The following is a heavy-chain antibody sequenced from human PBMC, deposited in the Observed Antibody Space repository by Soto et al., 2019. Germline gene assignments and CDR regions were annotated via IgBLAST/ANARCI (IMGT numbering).Heavy chain of an antibody. CDR1: GFSLSTSGVG. Sequence: QITLKESGPTLVKPTQTLTLTCTFSGFSLSTSGVGVGWIRQPPGKALEWLALIYWDDEKRYSPSLKSRLTITQDSSKNQVDLTITNLDPVDTAAYYCAHLAVHSSMDVWGQRTTVTLSS. CDR2: IYWDDEK. D-gene: IGHD2-15*01. V-gene: IGHV2-5*02. J-gene: IGHJ6*02. CDR3: AHLAVHSSMDV.